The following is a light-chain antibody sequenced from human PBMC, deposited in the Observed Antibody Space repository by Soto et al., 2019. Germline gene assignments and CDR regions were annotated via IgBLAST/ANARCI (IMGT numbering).Light chain of an antibody. CDR2: GAS. V-gene: IGKV3-20*01. Sequence: ESVWTQSPGTLSLSPGERATLSCRASQSVSSSFLAWYQLKPGQAPRLLIYGASSRATGIPDRFSGSGSGTDCTLTISRLEPEDFAVYYCQQYDSSPWTFGQGPKVELK. CDR1: QSVSSSF. J-gene: IGKJ1*01. CDR3: QQYDSSPWT.